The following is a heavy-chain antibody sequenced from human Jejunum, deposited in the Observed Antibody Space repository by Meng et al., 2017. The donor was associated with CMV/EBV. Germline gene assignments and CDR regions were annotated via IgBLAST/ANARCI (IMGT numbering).Heavy chain of an antibody. J-gene: IGHJ4*02. CDR2: VYNSRTT. CDR1: GSLGRISYC. CDR3: ARGPAPGSPTDY. V-gene: IGHV4-39*07. Sequence: GSLGRISYCWCLIGQPPGRELEWIGIVYNSRTTYYAPSLNSRVTKSVDTSKNQFSLKVSSVTAADTAVYYCARGPAPGSPTDYWGQGTLVTVSS. D-gene: IGHD1-1*01.